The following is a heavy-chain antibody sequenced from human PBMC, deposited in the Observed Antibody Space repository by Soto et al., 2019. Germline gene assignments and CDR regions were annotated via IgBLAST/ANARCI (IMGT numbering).Heavy chain of an antibody. Sequence: SETLSLTCTVSGGSISSGGYYWSWIRQHPGKGLEWIGYIYYSGSTYYNPSLKSRVTISVDTSKNQFSLKLSSVTAADTAVYYCARSSTSANYFDYWGQGSLVTVSS. J-gene: IGHJ4*02. CDR2: IYYSGST. D-gene: IGHD2-2*01. CDR1: GGSISSGGYY. CDR3: ARSSTSANYFDY. V-gene: IGHV4-31*03.